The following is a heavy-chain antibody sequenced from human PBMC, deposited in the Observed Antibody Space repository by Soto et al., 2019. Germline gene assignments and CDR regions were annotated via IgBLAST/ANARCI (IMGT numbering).Heavy chain of an antibody. D-gene: IGHD3-22*01. J-gene: IGHJ4*03. CDR2: MNPRSGET. CDR1: GLTFTAVD. CDR3: VRTGLSGYYFAA. Sequence: XSGKVSCTSSGLTFTAVDFHLVRQAPGQGLEWLGWMNPRSGETNLEPRLRGRLSMTRNTSTDTAYLTLSSLRPDDTAIYYCVRTGLSGYYFAAWGQGTLVTSPQ. V-gene: IGHV1-8*01.